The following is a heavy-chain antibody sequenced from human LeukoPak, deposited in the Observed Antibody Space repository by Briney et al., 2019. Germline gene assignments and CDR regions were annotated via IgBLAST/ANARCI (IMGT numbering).Heavy chain of an antibody. D-gene: IGHD3-10*01. Sequence: SETLSLTCAVSGGSISSGGYSWRWLRQPPGKGLEWLGYIYHSGSTYYNPSLKSRVTISVDRSKNQFSLKLSSVTAADTAVYYCARASYYGSGSYYNGYYFDYWGQGTLVTVSS. CDR2: IYHSGST. J-gene: IGHJ4*02. V-gene: IGHV4-30-2*01. CDR1: GGSISSGGYS. CDR3: ARASYYGSGSYYNGYYFDY.